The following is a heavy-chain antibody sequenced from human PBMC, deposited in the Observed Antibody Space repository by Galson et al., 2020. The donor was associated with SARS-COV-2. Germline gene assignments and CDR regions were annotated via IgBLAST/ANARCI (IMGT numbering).Heavy chain of an antibody. CDR3: ARILGYSSSWPHFDY. V-gene: IGHV2-70*01. Sequence: SGTTLVKPPQTLTLTCTFSGFSLSPSGMCVSWIRQPPGKALEWLALIDWDDDKYYSTSLKTRLTISKDTSKNQVVLTMTNMDPVDTATYYCARILGYSSSWPHFDYWGQGTLVTVSS. CDR2: IDWDDDK. J-gene: IGHJ4*02. D-gene: IGHD6-13*01. CDR1: GFSLSPSGMC.